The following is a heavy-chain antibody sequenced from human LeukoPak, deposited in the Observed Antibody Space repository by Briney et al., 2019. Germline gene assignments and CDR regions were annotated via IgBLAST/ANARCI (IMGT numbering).Heavy chain of an antibody. V-gene: IGHV3-33*01. D-gene: IGHD3-9*01. CDR2: IWYDGSNK. Sequence: PGRSLRLSCAASGFTFSNHGMHWVRQAPGKGPEWVALIWYDGSNKYYGDSVKGRFTISRDNSKNTLYLQMNSLRAEDTAVYYCARKLRYFDWLLSEAFDIWGQGTMVTVSS. CDR1: GFTFSNHG. CDR3: ARKLRYFDWLLSEAFDI. J-gene: IGHJ3*02.